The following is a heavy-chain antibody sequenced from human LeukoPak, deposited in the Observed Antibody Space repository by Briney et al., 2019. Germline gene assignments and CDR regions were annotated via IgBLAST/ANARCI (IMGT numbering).Heavy chain of an antibody. CDR1: GFTFSNYA. Sequence: GGSLRLSCAASGFTFSNYAMNWVRQAPGKGLEWVSAIVGSGGSTYYADSVKGRFTISRDNSKNTLYLQMNSLRAEDTAVYYCAKGGAYSGSYFDYWGQGTLVTVSS. J-gene: IGHJ4*02. CDR2: IVGSGGST. V-gene: IGHV3-23*01. CDR3: AKGGAYSGSYFDY. D-gene: IGHD1-26*01.